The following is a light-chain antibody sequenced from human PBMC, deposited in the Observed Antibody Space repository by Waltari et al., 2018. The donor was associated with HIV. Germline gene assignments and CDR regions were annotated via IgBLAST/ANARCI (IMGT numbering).Light chain of an antibody. V-gene: IGKV3-20*01. J-gene: IGKJ1*01. Sequence: ETVLTQSPGTLSLSPGEGATLLCRASEAISSRHLAWYQLKPRQPPRLLICGASVRAADIPDVFDGHASGTDVTLTITRLEPEDFAVYFCHEYDSLPEAFGQGT. CDR1: EAISSRH. CDR3: HEYDSLPEA. CDR2: GAS.